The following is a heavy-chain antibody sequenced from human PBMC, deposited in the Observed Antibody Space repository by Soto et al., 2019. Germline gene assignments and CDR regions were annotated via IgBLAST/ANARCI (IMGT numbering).Heavy chain of an antibody. Sequence: SETLSLTSSVSGGTISGYYWTWIRQPAGKGLEWIGRIYSSGNTKYNPSLQSRVTMSLDTSNNQFSLRLTSVTAADTAVYYCARGQRFSDWFDPWGQGTLVTAS. CDR3: ARGQRFSDWFDP. CDR1: GGTISGYY. J-gene: IGHJ5*02. D-gene: IGHD3-3*01. CDR2: IYSSGNT. V-gene: IGHV4-4*07.